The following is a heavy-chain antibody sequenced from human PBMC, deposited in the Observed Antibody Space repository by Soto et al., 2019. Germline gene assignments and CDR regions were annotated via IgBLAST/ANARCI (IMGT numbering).Heavy chain of an antibody. Sequence: PGGSLRLSCAASGFTVSSNYMSWVRQAPGKGLEWVSVIYSGGSTYYADSVKGRFTISRDNSKNTLYLQMNSLRAEDTAVYYCARDCSGGSCYHGMDVLGQGTTVTVSS. CDR1: GFTVSSNY. V-gene: IGHV3-53*01. J-gene: IGHJ6*02. CDR2: IYSGGST. CDR3: ARDCSGGSCYHGMDV. D-gene: IGHD2-15*01.